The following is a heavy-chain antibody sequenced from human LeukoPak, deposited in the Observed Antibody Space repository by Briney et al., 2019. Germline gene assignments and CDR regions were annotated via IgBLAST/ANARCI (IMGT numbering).Heavy chain of an antibody. Sequence: GESLKISCKGSGRSFTSYWVAWVRQMSGKGLEWMGIIYPGDSNPRYSPSFQGQVTMSADKSITTAYLQWSSLKASDTAMYYCARHDSTVTSFDFWGQGTLVTVSS. CDR1: GRSFTSYW. CDR2: IYPGDSNP. V-gene: IGHV5-51*01. CDR3: ARHDSTVTSFDF. J-gene: IGHJ4*02. D-gene: IGHD4-17*01.